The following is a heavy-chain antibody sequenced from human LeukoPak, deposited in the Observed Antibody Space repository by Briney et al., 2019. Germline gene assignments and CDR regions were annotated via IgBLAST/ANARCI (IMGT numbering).Heavy chain of an antibody. V-gene: IGHV1-69*05. D-gene: IGHD1-26*01. CDR3: ARGTHSGSYYSDY. CDR1: GGTFSSYA. CDR2: IIPIFGTA. Sequence: ASVKVSCKASGGTFSSYAISWVRQAPGQGLEWMGRIIPIFGTANYAQKFQGRVTITTDESTSTAYMELSSLRSEDTAVYYCARGTHSGSYYSDYWGQGTLVTVSS. J-gene: IGHJ4*02.